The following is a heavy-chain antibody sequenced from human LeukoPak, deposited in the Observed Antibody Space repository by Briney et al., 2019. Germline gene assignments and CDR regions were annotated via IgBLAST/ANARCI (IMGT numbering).Heavy chain of an antibody. V-gene: IGHV1-18*01. D-gene: IGHD6-19*01. Sequence: GASVKVSFKASGYTFTSNGISWVRHGPGEGLERMGWIITYIDNTKYAQKFQGRVTMTTDTSTSTAYMEVRSLRSDDTAVYFCARSKKAGVGVVGTGWYFDPWGQGTLVTVSS. J-gene: IGHJ5*02. CDR1: GYTFTSNG. CDR2: IITYIDNT. CDR3: ARSKKAGVGVVGTGWYFDP.